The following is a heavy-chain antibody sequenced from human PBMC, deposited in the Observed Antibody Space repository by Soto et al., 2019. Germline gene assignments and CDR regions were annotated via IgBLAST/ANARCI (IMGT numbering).Heavy chain of an antibody. J-gene: IGHJ4*02. CDR2: ISYDGSNK. V-gene: IGHV3-30-3*01. Sequence: VQLVESGGGVVQPGRSLRLSCAASGFTFSSYAMHWVRQAPGKGLEWVAVISYDGSNKYYADSVKGRFTISRDNSKNTLYLQMNSLRAEDTAVYYCARGPGSSWPYYFDYWGQGTLVTVSS. CDR3: ARGPGSSWPYYFDY. CDR1: GFTFSSYA. D-gene: IGHD6-13*01.